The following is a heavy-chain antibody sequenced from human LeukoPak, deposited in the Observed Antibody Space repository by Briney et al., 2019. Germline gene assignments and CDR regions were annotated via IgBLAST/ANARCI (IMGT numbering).Heavy chain of an antibody. CDR2: INPSGSST. CDR3: ARRGTTVTSYGLDV. J-gene: IGHJ6*02. Sequence: ASVKVSCKASGYTFTNYYIHWVRQAPGQRLEWMGLINPSGSSTSYEQRFQGRVTMTRDTSTSTAYMELSSLRSDDSAVYYCARRGTTVTSYGLDVWGQGTTVTVSS. CDR1: GYTFTNYY. D-gene: IGHD4-17*01. V-gene: IGHV1-46*01.